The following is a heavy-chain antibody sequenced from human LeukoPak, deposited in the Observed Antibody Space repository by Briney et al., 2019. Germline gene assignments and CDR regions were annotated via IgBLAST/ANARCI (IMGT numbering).Heavy chain of an antibody. Sequence: GGSLRLSCAASGFTFSNYAMSWVRQAPGKGLEWVSGIRYNGDSTYYADSVKGRFTISRDNSKNTLYLQMNSLRAEDTAVYYCAAGMVDYWGQGTLVTVSA. D-gene: IGHD5-24*01. J-gene: IGHJ4*02. CDR3: AAGMVDY. V-gene: IGHV3-23*01. CDR2: IRYNGDST. CDR1: GFTFSNYA.